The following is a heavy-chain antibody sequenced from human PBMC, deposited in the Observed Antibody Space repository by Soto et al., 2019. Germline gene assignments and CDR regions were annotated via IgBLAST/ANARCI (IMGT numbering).Heavy chain of an antibody. CDR2: ISGSGGST. J-gene: IGHJ4*02. CDR1: GFTFSSYA. D-gene: IGHD2-15*01. Sequence: PGGSLRLSCAASGFTFSSYAMSWVRQAPGKGLEWVSAISGSGGSTYYADSVKGRFTISRDNSKNTLYLQMSSLRAEDTAVYYCAKEQEDIVVVVAATGTHYYFDYWGQGTLVTVSS. CDR3: AKEQEDIVVVVAATGTHYYFDY. V-gene: IGHV3-23*01.